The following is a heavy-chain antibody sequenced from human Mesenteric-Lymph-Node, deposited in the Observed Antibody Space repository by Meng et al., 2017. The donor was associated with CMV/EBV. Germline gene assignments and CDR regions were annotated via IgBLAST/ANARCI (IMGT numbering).Heavy chain of an antibody. D-gene: IGHD3-10*01. Sequence: LSCAASGFTVSSNYMSWVRQAPGKGLEWVSVIYSGGSTYYADSVKGRFTISRDSSKNTLYLQMNSLRAEDTAVYYCARSYGSGIFDYWGQGTLVTVSS. CDR3: ARSYGSGIFDY. CDR2: IYSGGST. V-gene: IGHV3-66*01. J-gene: IGHJ4*02. CDR1: GFTVSSNY.